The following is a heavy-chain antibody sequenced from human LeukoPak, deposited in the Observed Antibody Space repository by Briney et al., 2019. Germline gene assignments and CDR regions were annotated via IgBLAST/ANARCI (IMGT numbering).Heavy chain of an antibody. CDR1: GFTFSSSA. V-gene: IGHV3-23*01. J-gene: IGHJ4*02. CDR2: ISGSGSGGST. CDR3: AKSGYNRFDY. D-gene: IGHD5-24*01. Sequence: PGGSLRLSCAASGFTFSSSAMSWVRQALGKGLEWGSRISGSGSGGSTYSADSVKGRFTITSDNSKNTLYLQMNSLRAEDTTAFYCAKSGYNRFDYWGQGTRVTVSS.